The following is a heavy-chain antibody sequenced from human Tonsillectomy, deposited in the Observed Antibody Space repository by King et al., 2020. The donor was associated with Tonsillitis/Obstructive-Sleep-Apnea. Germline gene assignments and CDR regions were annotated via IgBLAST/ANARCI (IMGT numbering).Heavy chain of an antibody. V-gene: IGHV5-51*01. J-gene: IGHJ4*02. D-gene: IGHD2-2*01. CDR1: GYSFTNYW. CDR3: VRRGIYCSSTNCYDS. Sequence: QLVQSGVEVKKPGESLKISCKGSGYSFTNYWIGWVRQMPGKGLEWMGIIYPGDSDIRYSPSFQGQVTISADKSISTAYLQWSSLKASDTAIYYCVRRGIYCSSTNCYDSWGQGTLVTVSS. CDR2: IYPGDSDI.